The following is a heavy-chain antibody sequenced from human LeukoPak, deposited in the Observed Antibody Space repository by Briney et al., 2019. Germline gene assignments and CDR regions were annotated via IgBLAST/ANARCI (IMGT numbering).Heavy chain of an antibody. CDR2: ISYDGSNK. Sequence: GGSLRLSCAASGFTFSSYGMHWVRQAPGKGLEWVAVISYDGSNKYYADSVKGRFTISRDNSKNTLYLQMNSLRAEDMAVYYCAKDTLDYGMDVWGQGTTVTVSS. CDR3: AKDTLDYGMDV. J-gene: IGHJ6*02. CDR1: GFTFSSYG. V-gene: IGHV3-30*18.